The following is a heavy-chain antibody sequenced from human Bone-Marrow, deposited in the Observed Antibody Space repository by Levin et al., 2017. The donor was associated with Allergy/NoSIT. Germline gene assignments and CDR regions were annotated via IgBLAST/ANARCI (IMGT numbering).Heavy chain of an antibody. CDR3: ARTGLSLLRVGSSWAFDH. CDR2: ILSNDGDER. J-gene: IGHJ5*02. Sequence: SGPTLVKPTETLTLTCTVSGFSLSNGRMGVSWIRQPPGKALEWLAHILSNDGDERSYSTSLKSRLTISKDTSKSQVVLTMTNMDPVDTATYYCARTGLSLLRVGSSWAFDHWGQGSLVTVSS. V-gene: IGHV2-26*01. CDR1: GFSLSNGRMG. D-gene: IGHD6-13*01.